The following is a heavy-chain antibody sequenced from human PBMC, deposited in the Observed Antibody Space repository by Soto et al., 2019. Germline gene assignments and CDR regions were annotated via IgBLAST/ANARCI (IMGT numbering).Heavy chain of an antibody. J-gene: IGHJ4*02. D-gene: IGHD3-22*01. Sequence: GGSLRLSCAASGFTFSSYAMSWVRQAPGKGLEWVSAISGSGGSTYYADSVKGRFTISRDNSKNTLYLQMNSLRAEDTAVYYCAKWGPFDSSGTPVFDYWGQGTLVTVSS. CDR2: ISGSGGST. CDR1: GFTFSSYA. CDR3: AKWGPFDSSGTPVFDY. V-gene: IGHV3-23*01.